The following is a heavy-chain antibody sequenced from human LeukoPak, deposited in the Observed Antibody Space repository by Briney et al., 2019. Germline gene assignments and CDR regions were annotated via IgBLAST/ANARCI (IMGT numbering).Heavy chain of an antibody. CDR2: ISGSGGST. CDR1: GFTFSSYG. J-gene: IGHJ4*02. Sequence: GGTLRLSCAASGFTFSSYGMSWVRQAPGKGLEWVSAISGSGGSTYYTDSVKGRFTISRDNSKNTLYLQMNSLRAEDTAVYYCAKDRYYDYVWGSYRVDYWGQGTLVTVSS. D-gene: IGHD3-16*02. V-gene: IGHV3-23*01. CDR3: AKDRYYDYVWGSYRVDY.